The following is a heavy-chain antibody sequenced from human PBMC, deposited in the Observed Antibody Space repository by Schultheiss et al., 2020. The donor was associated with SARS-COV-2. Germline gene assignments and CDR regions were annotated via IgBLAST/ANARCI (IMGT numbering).Heavy chain of an antibody. CDR2: IYYSGST. J-gene: IGHJ6*02. D-gene: IGHD3-22*01. CDR3: ARLEGSGYPLGYYYGMDV. Sequence: GSLRLSCAVYGGSFSGYYWSWIRQPPGKGLEWIGYIYYSGSTNYNPSLKSRVTISVDTSKNQFSLKLSSVTAADTAVYYCARLEGSGYPLGYYYGMDVWGQGTTVTVSS. V-gene: IGHV4-34*11. CDR1: GGSFSGYY.